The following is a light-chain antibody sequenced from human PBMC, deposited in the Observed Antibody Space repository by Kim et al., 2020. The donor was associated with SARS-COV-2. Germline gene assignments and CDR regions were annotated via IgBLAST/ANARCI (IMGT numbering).Light chain of an antibody. J-gene: IGLJ2*01. CDR3: SSYTSSSNVR. CDR1: SSDVGSYNR. CDR2: EVS. V-gene: IGLV2-18*02. Sequence: QSALTQPPSVSGSPGQSVSISCTGTSSDVGSYNRVSWYQQPPGTAPKLIIYEVSNRPSGVPDRFSGSKSGNTASLTISGLQAEDEADYYCSSYTSSSNVRFGGGTKLTVL.